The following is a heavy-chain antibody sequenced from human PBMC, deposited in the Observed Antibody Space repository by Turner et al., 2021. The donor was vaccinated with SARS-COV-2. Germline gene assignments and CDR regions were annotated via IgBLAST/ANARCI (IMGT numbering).Heavy chain of an antibody. CDR1: GGSMISYY. J-gene: IGHJ4*02. CDR3: ERSTPAGGKDY. Sequence: VPLPQSGPGLVKPSESLSLTCTVSGGSMISYYCSGIRQPPGKGLEWNAYMNASGSTCYNPSTKSRVTTTGDASKNQFTLRVTAVTAADTAVDYCERSTPAGGKDYWGQGTLVTVSS. V-gene: IGHV4-4*08. D-gene: IGHD6-13*01. CDR2: MNASGST.